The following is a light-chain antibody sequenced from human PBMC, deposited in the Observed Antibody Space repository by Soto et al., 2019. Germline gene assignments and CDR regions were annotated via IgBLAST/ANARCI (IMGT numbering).Light chain of an antibody. J-gene: IGKJ1*01. CDR1: QSVSSN. CDR2: GAF. Sequence: EIVITQAPVTLSVSPGEGATLSCRASQSVSSNLAWYQQKPGQAPSLLIYGAFTRATGIPARFSGTGSGTEFTLTISSLQSEDFALYYCQQYNDWPLTFGQGTKVDIK. CDR3: QQYNDWPLT. V-gene: IGKV3-15*01.